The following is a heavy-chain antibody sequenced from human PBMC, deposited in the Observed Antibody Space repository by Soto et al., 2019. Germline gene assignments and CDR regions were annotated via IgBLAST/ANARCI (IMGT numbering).Heavy chain of an antibody. CDR1: GFTFSSYG. CDR2: ISYDGSNK. CDR3: AKDLDGDYYYGMDV. V-gene: IGHV3-30*18. D-gene: IGHD4-17*01. Sequence: GGSLRLSCAASGFTFSSYGMHWVRQAPGKGLEWVAVISYDGSNKYYADSVKGRFTISRDNSKNMLYLQMNSLRAEDTAVYYCAKDLDGDYYYGMDVWGQGTTVTVSS. J-gene: IGHJ6*02.